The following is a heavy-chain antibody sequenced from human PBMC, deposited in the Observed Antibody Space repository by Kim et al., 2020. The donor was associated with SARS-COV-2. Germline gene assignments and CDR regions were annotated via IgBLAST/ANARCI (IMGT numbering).Heavy chain of an antibody. J-gene: IGHJ3*02. D-gene: IGHD3-10*01. CDR2: IWNDGTTT. Sequence: GGSLRLSCAASAFTFSVYGMHWVRQAPGKGLEWVAVIWNDGTTTSYADSVKGRFTISRDNSKNTLYLQMNSLRAEDTAVYYCATDRGGSPFDMWGQGTLFTVSS. V-gene: IGHV3-33*01. CDR1: AFTFSVYG. CDR3: ATDRGGSPFDM.